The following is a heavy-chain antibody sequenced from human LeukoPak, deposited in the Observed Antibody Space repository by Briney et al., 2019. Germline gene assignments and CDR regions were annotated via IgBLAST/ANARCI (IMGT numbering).Heavy chain of an antibody. CDR2: IYYSGST. J-gene: IGHJ4*02. Sequence: PSETLSLTCTVSGGSISSYYWSWIRQPPGKGLEWIGYIYYSGSTNYNPSLKSRVTISVDTSKNQFSLKLSSVTAADTAVYYCARVTPYMVRGVYFDYWGQGTLVTVSS. V-gene: IGHV4-59*01. D-gene: IGHD3-10*01. CDR3: ARVTPYMVRGVYFDY. CDR1: GGSISSYY.